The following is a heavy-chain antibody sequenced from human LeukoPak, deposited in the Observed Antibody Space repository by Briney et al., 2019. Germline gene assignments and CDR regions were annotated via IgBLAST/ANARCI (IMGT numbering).Heavy chain of an antibody. J-gene: IGHJ4*02. CDR1: GFTFSTYS. Sequence: PGGSLRLSCAASGFTFSTYSMNWVRQAPGKGLEWVSSISSSSSYIYYADSVKGRFTISRDNAKNSLYLQMNSLRDEDTAVYYCARVHRGYSYGRLDYWGQGTLVTVSS. D-gene: IGHD5-18*01. CDR3: ARVHRGYSYGRLDY. V-gene: IGHV3-21*01. CDR2: ISSSSSYI.